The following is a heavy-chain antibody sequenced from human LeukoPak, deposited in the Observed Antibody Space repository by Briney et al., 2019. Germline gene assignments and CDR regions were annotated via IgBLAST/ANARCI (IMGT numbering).Heavy chain of an antibody. D-gene: IGHD1-14*01. V-gene: IGHV6-1*01. CDR1: GDSVSSYSAA. Sequence: SQTLSLTCAISGDSVSSYSAAWNWIRQSPSGGLEWLGRTYYGSRWSNDYAVSVKSRITINPDTSKNQFSLQLSSVTPEDTAVYYCARSNRAVGPAFDIWGQGTMVTVSS. J-gene: IGHJ3*02. CDR3: ARSNRAVGPAFDI. CDR2: TYYGSRWSN.